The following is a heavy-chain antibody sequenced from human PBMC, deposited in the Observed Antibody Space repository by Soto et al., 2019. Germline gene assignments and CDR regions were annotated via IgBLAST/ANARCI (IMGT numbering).Heavy chain of an antibody. Sequence: ASVKVSCKASGYTFTGYYMHWVRQAPGQGLEWMGWINPNSGGTNYAQKFQGRVTMTRDTSISTAYMELSRLRSDDTAVYYCAILRLSIYYYYGMDVWGQGTTVTVSS. D-gene: IGHD3-16*02. V-gene: IGHV1-2*02. CDR1: GYTFTGYY. J-gene: IGHJ6*02. CDR2: INPNSGGT. CDR3: AILRLSIYYYYGMDV.